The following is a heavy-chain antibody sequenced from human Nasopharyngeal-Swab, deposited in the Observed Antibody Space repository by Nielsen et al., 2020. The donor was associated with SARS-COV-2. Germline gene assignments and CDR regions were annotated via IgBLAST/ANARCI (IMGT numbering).Heavy chain of an antibody. V-gene: IGHV1-69*10. CDR1: GGTFSKYA. D-gene: IGHD4-17*01. Sequence: SVKVSCKVSGGTFSKYAISWVRQAPGQGLEWMGGIIVNLGMTKYVQKFKDSVIINADESTGTAYMELSSLRSEDTAVYYCATWGIGYGENAHATFDSWGQGTQVTVSS. CDR2: IIVNLGMT. CDR3: ATWGIGYGENAHATFDS. J-gene: IGHJ4*02.